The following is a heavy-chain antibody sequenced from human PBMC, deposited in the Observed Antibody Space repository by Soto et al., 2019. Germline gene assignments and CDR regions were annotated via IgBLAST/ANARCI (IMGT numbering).Heavy chain of an antibody. CDR3: ARARYDSSGYYYFDY. CDR1: GGSVTSYY. CDR2: IYYSGSS. J-gene: IGHJ4*02. Sequence: PSETLSLTCVVSGGSVTSYYWSWIRQPPGKGLEWIGYIYYSGSSNYNPSLKSRVTIPLDTSKNQFSLRLRSVTAADTAVYYCARARYDSSGYYYFDYWGQGTLVTVSS. V-gene: IGHV4-59*02. D-gene: IGHD3-22*01.